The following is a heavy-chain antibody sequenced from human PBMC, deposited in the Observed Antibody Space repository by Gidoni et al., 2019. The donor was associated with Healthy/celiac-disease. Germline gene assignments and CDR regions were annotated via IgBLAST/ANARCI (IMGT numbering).Heavy chain of an antibody. CDR3: TRHGNYYGMDV. D-gene: IGHD1-26*01. CDR1: GSTFSGSA. Sequence: EVQLVESGGGLVQPGGSLKLSCAASGSTFSGSAMHWVRQASGKGLEWVGRIRSKANSYATAYAASVKGRFTISRDDSKNTAYLQMNSLKTEDTAVYYCTRHGNYYGMDVWGQGTTVTVSS. CDR2: IRSKANSYAT. J-gene: IGHJ6*02. V-gene: IGHV3-73*02.